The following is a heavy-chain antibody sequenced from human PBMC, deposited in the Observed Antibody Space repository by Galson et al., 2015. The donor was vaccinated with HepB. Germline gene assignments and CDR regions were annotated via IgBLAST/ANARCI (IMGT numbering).Heavy chain of an antibody. Sequence: SETLSLTCAAYGGSFSGYYWSWIRQTPGKGLEWIGEINHSGTTNYNPSLKSRLSISVDTSKSQFSLNLSSVTPEDTAVYYCTRRVAGNGWFDPWGQGTLVTVSS. V-gene: IGHV4-34*10. D-gene: IGHD2-8*01. CDR3: TRRVAGNGWFDP. CDR1: GGSFSGYY. CDR2: INHSGTT. J-gene: IGHJ5*02.